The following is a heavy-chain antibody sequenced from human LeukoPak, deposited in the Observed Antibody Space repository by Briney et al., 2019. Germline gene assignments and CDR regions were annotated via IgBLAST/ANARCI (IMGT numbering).Heavy chain of an antibody. Sequence: GGSLRLSCAASGFTFSSYAMHWVRQAPGKGLVWVSRINSDGSSITYAGSVRGRFTISRDNAKNTLYLQMNSLRVEDTAVYYCAREGRVSGYDFDCWGQGTLVTVSS. CDR1: GFTFSSYA. D-gene: IGHD5-12*01. CDR3: AREGRVSGYDFDC. V-gene: IGHV3-74*03. J-gene: IGHJ4*02. CDR2: INSDGSSI.